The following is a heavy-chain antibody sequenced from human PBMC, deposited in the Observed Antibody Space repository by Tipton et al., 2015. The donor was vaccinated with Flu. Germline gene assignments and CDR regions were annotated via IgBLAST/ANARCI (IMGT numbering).Heavy chain of an antibody. J-gene: IGHJ4*02. CDR3: ARDLGDGALYYFDY. D-gene: IGHD1-26*01. CDR2: IWYDGSNK. V-gene: IGHV3-33*01. CDR1: GFTFSSYG. Sequence: QLVQSGGGVVQPGRSLRLSCAASGFTFSSYGMHWVRQAPGKGLEWVAVIWYDGSNKYYADSVKGRFTISRDNSKNTLYLQMNSLRAEDTAVYYCARDLGDGALYYFDYWGQGTLVTVSS.